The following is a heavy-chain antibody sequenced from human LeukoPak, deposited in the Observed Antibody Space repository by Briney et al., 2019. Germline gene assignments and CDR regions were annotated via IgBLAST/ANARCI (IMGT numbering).Heavy chain of an antibody. V-gene: IGHV3-74*01. D-gene: IGHD6-19*01. CDR1: GFTFNTYW. Sequence: GGSLRLSCAASGFTFNTYWMHWVRQAPGRGLVWVSRINFDGSTTDYADSVKGRFTISRDNAKNSLYLQMDSLRAEDTAVYYCARYNSGWNDYWGQGTLVTVSS. J-gene: IGHJ4*02. CDR3: ARYNSGWNDY. CDR2: INFDGSTT.